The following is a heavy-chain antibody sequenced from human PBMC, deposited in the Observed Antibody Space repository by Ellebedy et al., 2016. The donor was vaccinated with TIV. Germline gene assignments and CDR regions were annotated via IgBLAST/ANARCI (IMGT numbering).Heavy chain of an antibody. Sequence: PGGSLRLSCAASGFSFRSYWMSWVRQAPGKGLEWVANIYQDGSDQYYVDSVKGRFPISRDNANTSLFLQMNHLRGEDTAEYYCARRGSYGDYAVQINSWFDTWGRGTLVTVSS. J-gene: IGHJ5*02. CDR3: ARRGSYGDYAVQINSWFDT. D-gene: IGHD4-17*01. CDR2: IYQDGSDQ. CDR1: GFSFRSYW. V-gene: IGHV3-7*01.